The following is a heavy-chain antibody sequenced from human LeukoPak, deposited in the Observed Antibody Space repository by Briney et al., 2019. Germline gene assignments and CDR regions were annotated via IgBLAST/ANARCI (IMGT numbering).Heavy chain of an antibody. CDR1: GGSISSYY. D-gene: IGHD4-11*01. CDR2: IYTSGST. CDR3: ARQEVDYSNSYYYYYYMDV. V-gene: IGHV4-4*09. J-gene: IGHJ6*03. Sequence: SETLSLTCTVSGGSISSYYWSWIRQPPGKGLEWIGYIYTSGSTNYNPSLKSRVTISVDTSKNQFSLKLSSVTAAGTAVYYCARQEVDYSNSYYYYYYMDVWGKGTTVTVSS.